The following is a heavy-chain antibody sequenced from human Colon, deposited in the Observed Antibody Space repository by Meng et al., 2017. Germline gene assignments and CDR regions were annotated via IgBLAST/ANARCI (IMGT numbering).Heavy chain of an antibody. CDR1: GVSVTSGQS. J-gene: IGHJ4*02. CDR3: AASSGWYRIDS. V-gene: IGHV4-4*02. CDR2: FHYTGPI. D-gene: IGHD6-19*01. Sequence: QVQLQESGPGLVKPSVTLFLTCGVSGVSVTSGQSWTWVRQPPGKGLEWIGEFHYTGPINYKPSLMSRVTISVDASRNQFSLRLTSVTAADTAVYYCAASSGWYRIDSWGQGTLVTVSS.